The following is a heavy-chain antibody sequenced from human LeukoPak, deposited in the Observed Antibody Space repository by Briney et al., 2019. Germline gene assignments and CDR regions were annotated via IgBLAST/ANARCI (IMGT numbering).Heavy chain of an antibody. CDR2: MSYDGSNR. CDR1: GFTFSSYA. J-gene: IGHJ4*02. D-gene: IGHD3-10*01. V-gene: IGHV3-30-3*01. CDR3: ASTLWCGEQPDGY. Sequence: PGGSLRLSCAASGFTFSSYATHWVRQAPGKGLEWVAVMSYDGSNRYYADSVKGRFTISRDNSKNTLYLQMNSLRAEDTAVYYCASTLWCGEQPDGYWGQGTLVTVSS.